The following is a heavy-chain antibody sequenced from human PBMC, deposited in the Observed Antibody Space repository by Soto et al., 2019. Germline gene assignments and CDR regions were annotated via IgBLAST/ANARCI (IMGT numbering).Heavy chain of an antibody. V-gene: IGHV1-69*13. CDR3: ARGKRFRFGAEAFDI. CDR2: IIPIFGTA. D-gene: IGHD3-10*01. CDR1: GGTFSTYA. J-gene: IGHJ3*02. Sequence: SVKVSCKASGGTFSTYAVNWVRQAPGQGLEWIGGIIPIFGTADYAQKFQARVTITADESTSTAFMELSSLRYEDTAVYYCARGKRFRFGAEAFDIWGQGTMVTVSS.